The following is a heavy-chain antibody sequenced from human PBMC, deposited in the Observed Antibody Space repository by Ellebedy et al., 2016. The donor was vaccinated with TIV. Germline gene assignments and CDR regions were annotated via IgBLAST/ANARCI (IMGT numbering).Heavy chain of an antibody. CDR3: ERDTVEVPSGDAFDV. Sequence: GESLKISCAASGFTFSRYWMSWLRQAPGKGLEYVAHIKFDEVEKYHANSVKGRFTISRDNARKSVYLQMNSLRVGDTAVYYCERDTVEVPSGDAFDVWGQGTTVTVSS. V-gene: IGHV3-7*04. J-gene: IGHJ3*01. D-gene: IGHD2-2*01. CDR1: GFTFSRYW. CDR2: IKFDEVEK.